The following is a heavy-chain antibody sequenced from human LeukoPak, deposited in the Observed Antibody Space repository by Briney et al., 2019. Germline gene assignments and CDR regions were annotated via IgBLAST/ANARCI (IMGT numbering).Heavy chain of an antibody. Sequence: SVKVSCKASGGTFSNYGISWVRQAPGQGLEWMGGIILIFGSSNYAQKFQGRVTITADESTSTAYMELSSLRSEDTAVYYCARDRGPGYFDYWGQGTLVTVSS. CDR3: ARDRGPGYFDY. J-gene: IGHJ4*02. CDR1: GGTFSNYG. V-gene: IGHV1-69*13. CDR2: IILIFGSS. D-gene: IGHD3-10*01.